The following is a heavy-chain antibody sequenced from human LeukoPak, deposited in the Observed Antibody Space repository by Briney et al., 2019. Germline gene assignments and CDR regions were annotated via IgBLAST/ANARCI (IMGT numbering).Heavy chain of an antibody. J-gene: IGHJ4*02. CDR3: VKDIGSGSYQYGGYFDY. CDR1: GFPFDDKA. CDR2: ISRNSDSI. V-gene: IGHV3-9*03. Sequence: GRSLRLSCAASGFPFDDKAMHWVRQAPGKGLGWVAGISRNSDSIGYADSVKGRFTISRDNAKNSLYLQMNSLGAEDMALYYCVKDIGSGSYQYGGYFDYWGQGTLVTVSS. D-gene: IGHD1-26*01.